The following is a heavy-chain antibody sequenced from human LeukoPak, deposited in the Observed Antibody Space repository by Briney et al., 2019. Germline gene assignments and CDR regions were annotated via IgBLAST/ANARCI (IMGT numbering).Heavy chain of an antibody. V-gene: IGHV4-34*01. CDR2: INHSGST. D-gene: IGHD2-15*01. CDR1: GGSFSGYY. Sequence: PSETLSLTCAVYGGSFSGYYWSWIRQPPGKGLEWVGEINHSGSTNYNPSLKSRVTISVDTSKNQFSLKLSSVTAADTAVYYCASPYCSGGSCLPYFDYWGQGTLVTVSS. J-gene: IGHJ4*02. CDR3: ASPYCSGGSCLPYFDY.